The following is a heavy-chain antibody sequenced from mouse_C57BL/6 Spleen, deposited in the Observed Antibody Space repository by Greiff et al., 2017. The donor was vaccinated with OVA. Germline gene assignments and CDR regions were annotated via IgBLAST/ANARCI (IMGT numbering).Heavy chain of an antibody. CDR2: IYPGSGST. CDR3: ARGINWDAMDY. Sequence: QVQLQQPGAELVKPGASVKMSCKASGYTFTSYWITWVKQRPGQGLEWIGDIYPGSGSTNYNEKFKSKATLTVDRSSSTAYMQLSSLTSEDSAVYYCARGINWDAMDYWGQGTSVTVSS. J-gene: IGHJ4*01. V-gene: IGHV1-55*01. D-gene: IGHD4-1*01. CDR1: GYTFTSYW.